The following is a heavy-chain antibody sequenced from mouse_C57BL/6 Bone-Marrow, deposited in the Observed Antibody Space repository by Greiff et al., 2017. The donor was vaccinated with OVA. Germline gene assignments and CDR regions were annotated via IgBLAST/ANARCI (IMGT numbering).Heavy chain of an antibody. CDR1: GYTFTSYW. V-gene: IGHV1-55*01. CDR3: ARGLAY. Sequence: QVQLQQPGAELVKPGASVKMSCKASGYTFTSYWITWVKQRPGQGLEWIGDLYPGSGSTNYNEKFTSKATLTVATSSSTAYMQLSSLTSEDSAVYYCARGLAYWGQGTLVTVSA. J-gene: IGHJ3*01. CDR2: LYPGSGST.